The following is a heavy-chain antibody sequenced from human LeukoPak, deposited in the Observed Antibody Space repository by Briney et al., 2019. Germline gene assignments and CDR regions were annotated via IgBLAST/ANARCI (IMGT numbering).Heavy chain of an antibody. J-gene: IGHJ6*03. Sequence: SETLSLTCAVYGGSFSGYYWSWIRQPPGKGLEWIGEINHRGSTNYNPSLKSRVTISVDTSKNQFSLKLSSVTAADTAVYYCARRVGRWFGERAYYYNYMDVWGIGTTVTISS. V-gene: IGHV4-34*01. CDR1: GGSFSGYY. CDR2: INHRGST. CDR3: ARRVGRWFGERAYYYNYMDV. D-gene: IGHD3-10*01.